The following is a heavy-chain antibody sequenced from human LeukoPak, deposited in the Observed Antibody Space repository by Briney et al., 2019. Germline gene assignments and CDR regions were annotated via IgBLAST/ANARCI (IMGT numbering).Heavy chain of an antibody. CDR1: GGSISSYY. CDR2: INHSGST. V-gene: IGHV4-34*01. D-gene: IGHD3-10*01. J-gene: IGHJ6*02. CDR3: ARGKLLWFGPGGGMDV. Sequence: SSETLSLTCTVSGGSISSYYWSWIRQPPGKGLEWIGEINHSGSTNYNPSLKSRVTISVDTSKNQFSLKLSSVTAADTAVYYCARGKLLWFGPGGGMDVWGQGTTVTVSS.